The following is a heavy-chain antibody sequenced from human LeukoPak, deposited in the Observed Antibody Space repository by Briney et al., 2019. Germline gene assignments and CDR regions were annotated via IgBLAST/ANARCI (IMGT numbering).Heavy chain of an antibody. D-gene: IGHD2-21*02. CDR2: INSDGRRP. Sequence: GGSLRLSCAISGFTFSACELTWVRQAPGKGLVWVSRINSDGRRPSYADSVKGRFTISRDNAKNTVYLQMSSLRVEDTAVYYCARELVTSPPRQSDSFDIWGQGTMVTVSS. V-gene: IGHV3-74*01. CDR1: GFTFSACE. J-gene: IGHJ3*02. CDR3: ARELVTSPPRQSDSFDI.